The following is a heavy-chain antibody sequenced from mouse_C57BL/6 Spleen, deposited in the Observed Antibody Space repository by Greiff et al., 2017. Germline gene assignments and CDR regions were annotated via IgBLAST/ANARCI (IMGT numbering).Heavy chain of an antibody. Sequence: VQLQQPGAELVKPGASVKLSCKASGYTFTSYWMHWVKQRPGQGLEWIGMIHPNSGSTNYNEKFKSKATLTVDKSSSTAYMQLSSLTSEDSAVYYCARDDGYPYAMDYWGQGTSVTVSS. CDR3: ARDDGYPYAMDY. D-gene: IGHD2-3*01. V-gene: IGHV1-64*01. CDR2: IHPNSGST. CDR1: GYTFTSYW. J-gene: IGHJ4*01.